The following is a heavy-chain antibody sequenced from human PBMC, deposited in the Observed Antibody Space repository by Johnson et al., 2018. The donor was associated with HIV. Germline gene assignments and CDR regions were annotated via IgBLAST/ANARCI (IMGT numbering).Heavy chain of an antibody. CDR1: GFTFSDEE. CDR2: RKKEGRDK. CDR3: ARDRSPYYGDYKSAFDI. Sequence: VQLVESGGGLVKPGGSLRLSCVVSGFTFSDEERKGSRKEKGKGGEGGAKRKKEGRDKYYVDSVKGRFTISRDNSKNTLYLQMNSRRAEETAVYYCARDRSPYYGDYKSAFDIWCQGTMVTVSS. V-gene: IGHV3-7*01. J-gene: IGHJ3*02. D-gene: IGHD4-17*01.